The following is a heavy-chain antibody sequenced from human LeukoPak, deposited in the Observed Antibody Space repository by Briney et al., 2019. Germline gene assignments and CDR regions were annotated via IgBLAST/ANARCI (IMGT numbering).Heavy chain of an antibody. CDR3: ARDKNVGDFEPTTAFDI. Sequence: PSETLSLTCTVSGGSISSYYWSWIRQPAGKGLGWIGRIYTSGSTNYNPSLKSRVTMSVDTSKNQFSLKLSSVTAADTAVYYCARDKNVGDFEPTTAFDIWGQGTMVTVSS. CDR2: IYTSGST. J-gene: IGHJ3*02. D-gene: IGHD4-17*01. V-gene: IGHV4-4*07. CDR1: GGSISSYY.